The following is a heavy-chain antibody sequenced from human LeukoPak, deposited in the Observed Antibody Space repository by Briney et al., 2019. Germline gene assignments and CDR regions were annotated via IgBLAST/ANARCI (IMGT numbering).Heavy chain of an antibody. CDR3: AKASWVSSAGAVL. D-gene: IGHD3-10*01. J-gene: IGHJ4*02. CDR2: LRGDGET. Sequence: GGPLRLSCVASGFTFSDYAIRWVRQAPPRGLEGVSSLRGDGETFYADSVKGRFTLSRDHSTNTVFLHLNNLRVEDTALYSCAKASWVSSAGAVLWGQGTVVTVS. CDR1: GFTFSDYA. V-gene: IGHV3-23*01.